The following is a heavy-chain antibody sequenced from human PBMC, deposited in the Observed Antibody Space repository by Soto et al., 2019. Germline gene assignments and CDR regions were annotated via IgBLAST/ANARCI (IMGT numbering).Heavy chain of an antibody. CDR1: GGSISGYY. CDR3: KRHAIIPKLQYGMDV. CDR2: IFYRGNT. D-gene: IGHD2-2*02. J-gene: IGHJ6*02. Sequence: KPSETLSLTCTVSGGSISGYYWSWIRQPPGKGLEWIGYIFYRGNTLYSPSLQSRVTISVDTSKNQFSLRLSSVTTADTAVYYCKRHAIIPKLQYGMDVWGQGASVTVSS. V-gene: IGHV4-59*01.